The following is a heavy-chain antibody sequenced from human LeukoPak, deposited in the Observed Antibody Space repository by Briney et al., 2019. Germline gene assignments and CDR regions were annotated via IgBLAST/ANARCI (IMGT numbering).Heavy chain of an antibody. Sequence: GGSLRLSCAASGFTVSSNSMNWVRQAPGKGLEWVSYISSSSGSIYYADSVKGRLTISRDNAKNSLYLEMNSLSADDTAVYYCARENVDTAMVNPDYYYYYYMDVWGKGTTVTVSS. CDR1: GFTVSSNS. CDR3: ARENVDTAMVNPDYYYYYYMDV. CDR2: ISSSSGSI. J-gene: IGHJ6*03. D-gene: IGHD5-18*01. V-gene: IGHV3-48*04.